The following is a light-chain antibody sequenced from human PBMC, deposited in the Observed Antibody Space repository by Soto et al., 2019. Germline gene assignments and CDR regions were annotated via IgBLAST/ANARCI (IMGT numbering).Light chain of an antibody. CDR1: QSVSSSY. Sequence: ENFFTQSPRTPSLSPGGRATPSCRASQSVSSSYLAWYQQKPGQAPRPLIYGASSRAIGIPDRFSGSGSGTDFTLTISRLEPEDFAVYYCQQYGSSPWTFGQGTKV. CDR2: GAS. J-gene: IGKJ1*01. V-gene: IGKV3-20*01. CDR3: QQYGSSPWT.